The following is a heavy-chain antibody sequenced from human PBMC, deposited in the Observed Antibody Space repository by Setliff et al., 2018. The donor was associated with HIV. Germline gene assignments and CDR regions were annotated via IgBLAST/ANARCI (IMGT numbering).Heavy chain of an antibody. CDR2: IYTSGST. CDR1: GGSFTGYF. Sequence: ETLSLTCAVYGGSFTGYFWSWMRQPAGKGLEWIGHIYTSGSTNYNPSLKSRVTISVDTSKNQFSLKLSSVTAADTAVYYCARVFEGGSLDYWGQGTLVTVSS. D-gene: IGHD1-26*01. J-gene: IGHJ4*02. CDR3: ARVFEGGSLDY. V-gene: IGHV4-59*10.